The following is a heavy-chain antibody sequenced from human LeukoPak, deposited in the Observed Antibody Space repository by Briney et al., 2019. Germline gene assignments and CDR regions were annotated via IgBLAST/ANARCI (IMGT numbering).Heavy chain of an antibody. CDR3: AKGSDGYVLYFGY. V-gene: IGHV3-23*01. CDR1: GFTFSSYA. J-gene: IGHJ4*02. D-gene: IGHD5-18*01. Sequence: PGGSLRLSCAASGFTFSSYAMSWVRQAPGKGLEWVSGISDRGGSTYYADSVKGRFTISRDNSKNTLYLQMKSLRAEDTALYYCAKGSDGYVLYFGYWGQGALVTVSA. CDR2: ISDRGGST.